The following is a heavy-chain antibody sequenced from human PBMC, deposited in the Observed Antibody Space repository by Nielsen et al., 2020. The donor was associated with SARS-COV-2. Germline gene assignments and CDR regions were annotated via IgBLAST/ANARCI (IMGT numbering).Heavy chain of an antibody. Sequence: ASVQVSCKASGYTFTSYGISCVRQAPAQGLEWMGWISAYNGNTNYAQKLQGRVTMTTDTSTSTAYMELRSLRSDDTAVYYCAREYYDYVWGSYRRYDYWGQGTLVTVSS. CDR2: ISAYNGNT. V-gene: IGHV1-18*01. CDR1: GYTFTSYG. J-gene: IGHJ4*02. D-gene: IGHD3-16*02. CDR3: AREYYDYVWGSYRRYDY.